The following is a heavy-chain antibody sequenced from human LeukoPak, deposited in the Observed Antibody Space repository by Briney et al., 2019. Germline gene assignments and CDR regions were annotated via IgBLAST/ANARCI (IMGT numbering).Heavy chain of an antibody. CDR2: IFGSTGST. D-gene: IGHD3-22*01. Sequence: GGSLRLSCVASGFTFSNYAMSWVRQAPGKGLEWVSGIFGSTGSTYYADSVKGRVTISRDNSRNTVYLQMNSLRVEDTAVYYCAKDRTYYSDFSAYYFSPPLQHYWGQGTLVTVSS. CDR3: AKDRTYYSDFSAYYFSPPLQHY. CDR1: GFTFSNYA. V-gene: IGHV3-23*01. J-gene: IGHJ4*02.